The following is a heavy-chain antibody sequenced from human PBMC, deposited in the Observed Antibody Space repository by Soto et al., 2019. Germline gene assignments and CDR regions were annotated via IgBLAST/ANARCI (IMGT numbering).Heavy chain of an antibody. V-gene: IGHV4-34*01. CDR2: INHSGST. CDR3: ARAPQRITIYGVVRAYYFDY. J-gene: IGHJ4*02. D-gene: IGHD3-3*01. Sequence: QVQLQQWGAGLLKPSETLSLTCAVYGGSFSGYYWSWIRQPPGKGLEWIGEINHSGSTNYHPSLKSRVTISVDTSKNQFSLKLRSVTAADTAVYYCARAPQRITIYGVVRAYYFDYWGQGTLVTVSS. CDR1: GGSFSGYY.